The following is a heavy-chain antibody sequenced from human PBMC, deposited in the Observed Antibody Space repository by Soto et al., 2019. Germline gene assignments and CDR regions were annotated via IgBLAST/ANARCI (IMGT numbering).Heavy chain of an antibody. D-gene: IGHD2-2*01. CDR1: GGTFSSYA. V-gene: IGHV1-69*06. J-gene: IGHJ6*02. Sequence: QVQLVQSGAEVKKPGSSVKVSCKASGGTFSSYAISWVRQAPGQGLEWMGGIIPIFGTANYAQKFQGRVTITADKSTSPAYMELSSLRSEDTAVYYCARGAVGYCSSTSCLHYYYYGMDVWGQGTTVTVSS. CDR2: IIPIFGTA. CDR3: ARGAVGYCSSTSCLHYYYYGMDV.